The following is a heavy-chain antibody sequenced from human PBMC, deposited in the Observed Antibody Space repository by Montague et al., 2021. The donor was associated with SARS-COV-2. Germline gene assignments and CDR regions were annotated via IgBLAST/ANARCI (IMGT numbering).Heavy chain of an antibody. J-gene: IGHJ5*02. V-gene: IGHV4-59*08. CDR2: NSGTA. Sequence: NSGTANYNPSLKSRVTISVDTSKNQFSLKVRSGTAADTAVYYCARLVGVRGTRFDPWGQGTLGTVSS. CDR3: ARLVGVRGTRFDP. D-gene: IGHD3-10*01.